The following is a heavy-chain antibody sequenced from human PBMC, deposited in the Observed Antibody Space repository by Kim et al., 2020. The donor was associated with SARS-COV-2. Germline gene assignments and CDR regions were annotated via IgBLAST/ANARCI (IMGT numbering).Heavy chain of an antibody. Sequence: GGSLRLSCAASGFIFSSYGMHWVRQAPGKGLEWVAVIWHDGNNKFYVDSVKGRFTISRDNSKNTVYLQMNSLRVEDTGVYYCASHSPDYWGQGTLVTVSS. J-gene: IGHJ4*02. V-gene: IGHV3-33*01. CDR3: ASHSPDY. CDR1: GFIFSSYG. CDR2: IWHDGNNK.